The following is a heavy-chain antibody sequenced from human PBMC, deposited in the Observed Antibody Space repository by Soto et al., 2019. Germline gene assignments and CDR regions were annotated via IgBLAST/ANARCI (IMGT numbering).Heavy chain of an antibody. V-gene: IGHV4-34*01. J-gene: IGHJ5*02. CDR2: INHSGST. CDR3: ARVALIGYCSSTSCLNWFDP. Sequence: SETLSLTCAVYGGSFSGYYWNWIRQPPRKGLEWIGEINHSGSTNYNPSLKSRVTISVDTSKNQFSLKLSSVTAADTAVYYCARVALIGYCSSTSCLNWFDPWGQGTLVTVSS. D-gene: IGHD2-2*01. CDR1: GGSFSGYY.